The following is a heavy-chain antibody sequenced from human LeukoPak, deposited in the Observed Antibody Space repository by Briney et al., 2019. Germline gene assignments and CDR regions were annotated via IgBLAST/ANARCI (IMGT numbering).Heavy chain of an antibody. CDR2: IIPIFGTA. CDR1: GGTFISYA. J-gene: IGHJ5*02. D-gene: IGHD6-6*01. CDR3: ARGLPPALYSSSGWFDP. Sequence: GSSVKVSCKASGGTFISYAISWVRQAPGQGLEWMGGIIPIFGTANYAQKFQGRVTITTDESTSTAYMELSSLRSEDTAVYYCARGLPPALYSSSGWFDPWGQGTLVTVSS. V-gene: IGHV1-69*05.